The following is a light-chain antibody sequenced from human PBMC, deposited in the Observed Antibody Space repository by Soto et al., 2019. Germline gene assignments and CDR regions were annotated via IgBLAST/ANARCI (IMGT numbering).Light chain of an antibody. CDR1: QDISTS. J-gene: IGKJ2*01. CDR3: QQYENVPT. Sequence: DIQLTQSPSSLSASIGDSVTITCQASQDISTSLNWYHRRPGKAPKLLITDASTLQTGVPPRFRGSGAGTDFSFTISRLQPEDFGEHYCQQYENVPTFGQGTKVKIK. V-gene: IGKV1-33*01. CDR2: DAS.